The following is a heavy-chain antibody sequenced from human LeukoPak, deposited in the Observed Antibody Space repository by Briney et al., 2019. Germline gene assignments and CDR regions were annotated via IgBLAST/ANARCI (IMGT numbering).Heavy chain of an antibody. Sequence: SETLSLTCTVSGGSISSYYWNWIRQPAGKGLEWIGRIRTSGDTSYNPSLKSRVTVSVDTSRNQFSLKLSAVTAADTAVYYCARGKVVAGTPGQNSWDYWGQGTLVTVSS. CDR2: IRTSGDT. CDR1: GGSISSYY. V-gene: IGHV4-4*07. J-gene: IGHJ4*02. CDR3: ARGKVVAGTPGQNSWDY. D-gene: IGHD6-19*01.